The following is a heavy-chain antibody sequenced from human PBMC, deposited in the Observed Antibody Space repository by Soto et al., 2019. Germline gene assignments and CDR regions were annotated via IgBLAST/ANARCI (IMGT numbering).Heavy chain of an antibody. D-gene: IGHD3-10*01. CDR3: ARDGRTMVRGVTNDY. CDR1: GYTFTSYD. J-gene: IGHJ4*02. CDR2: MNPNSGGT. Sequence: ASVKVSCKASGYTFTSYDINWVRQATGQGLEWMGWMNPNSGGTNYAQKFQGRVTMTRDTSISTAYMELSRLRSDDTAVYYCARDGRTMVRGVTNDYWGQGTLVTVSS. V-gene: IGHV1-2*02.